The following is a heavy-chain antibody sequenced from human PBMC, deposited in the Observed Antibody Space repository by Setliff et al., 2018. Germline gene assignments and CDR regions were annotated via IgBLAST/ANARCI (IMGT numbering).Heavy chain of an antibody. CDR2: IHTSGST. Sequence: SETLSLTCSVSGASISSGSNYWSWIRQPAGKGVEWIGHIHTSGSTNYGPSLKSRVTISIDTSKNQFSLKPNSVTATDTALYYCARRTFGSGRFDPWGQGTLVTVSS. J-gene: IGHJ5*02. CDR3: ARRTFGSGRFDP. D-gene: IGHD3-16*01. V-gene: IGHV4-61*09. CDR1: GASISSGSNY.